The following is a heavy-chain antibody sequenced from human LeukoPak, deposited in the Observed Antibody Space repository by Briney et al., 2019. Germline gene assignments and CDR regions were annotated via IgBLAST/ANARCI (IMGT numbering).Heavy chain of an antibody. D-gene: IGHD3-22*01. V-gene: IGHV1-8*01. CDR1: GYTFTSYD. Sequence: ASVKVSCKASGYTFTSYDINWVRQATGQGLEWMGWMNPNSGNTGYAQKFQGRVTMTRNTSISTAYMELSSLRSEDTAVYYCARHPPSITMIVDDYWGQGTLVTVSS. CDR2: MNPNSGNT. CDR3: ARHPPSITMIVDDY. J-gene: IGHJ4*02.